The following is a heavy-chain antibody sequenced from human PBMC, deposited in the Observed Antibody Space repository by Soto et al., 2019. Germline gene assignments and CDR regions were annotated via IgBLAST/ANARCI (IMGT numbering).Heavy chain of an antibody. Sequence: KAXETLSLTCAFYVVSFSGYYWSCIRHPPGKGLEWIGEINHSGSTNYNPSLKSRVTISVDTSKNQFSLKLSSVTAAETAVYYCARCYYDFWRGYYTGSFGEKFEYWGQGTLDSVSS. V-gene: IGHV4-34*01. J-gene: IGHJ4*02. CDR2: INHSGST. CDR3: ARCYYDFWRGYYTGSFGEKFEY. CDR1: VVSFSGYY. D-gene: IGHD3-3*01.